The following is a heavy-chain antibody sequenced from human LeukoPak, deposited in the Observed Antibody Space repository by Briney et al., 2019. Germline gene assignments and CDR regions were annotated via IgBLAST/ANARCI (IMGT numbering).Heavy chain of an antibody. Sequence: ASVNVSCKASGGTFTGYYVHWVRQAPGQGLEWMGWMNPNSGNTGYAQKFQGRVTIIRNTSISTAYMELSSLRSEDTAVYYCARVHCSSTSCYHSFDYWGQGTLVTVSS. CDR1: GGTFTGYY. CDR3: ARVHCSSTSCYHSFDY. CDR2: MNPNSGNT. V-gene: IGHV1-8*03. D-gene: IGHD2-2*01. J-gene: IGHJ4*02.